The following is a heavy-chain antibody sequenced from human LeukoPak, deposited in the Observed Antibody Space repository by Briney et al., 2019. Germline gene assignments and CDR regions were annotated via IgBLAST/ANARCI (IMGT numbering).Heavy chain of an antibody. V-gene: IGHV1-18*01. Sequence: ASVTVSCKASGYTFTSYGISWVRQAPGQGLEWMGWISAYNGNTNYAQKLQGRVTMTTDTSTSTAYMELRSLRSDDTAVYYCAREVTMVRGGPYYYGMDVWGQGTTVTVSS. D-gene: IGHD3-10*01. J-gene: IGHJ6*02. CDR2: ISAYNGNT. CDR3: AREVTMVRGGPYYYGMDV. CDR1: GYTFTSYG.